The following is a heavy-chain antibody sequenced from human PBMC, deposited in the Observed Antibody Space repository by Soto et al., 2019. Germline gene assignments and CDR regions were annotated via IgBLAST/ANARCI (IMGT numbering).Heavy chain of an antibody. CDR3: AKFGMATTKRSPPYYIDY. CDR2: ISGSGGDT. Sequence: PVGSLRLSCAASGFTFNNYAMSWVRQAPGKGLEWVSSISGSGGDTYYADSVKGRFTFSRDNSKNTLYLQMNSLRAEDTAVYYCAKFGMATTKRSPPYYIDYWGQGALVTVSS. V-gene: IGHV3-23*01. D-gene: IGHD1-1*01. CDR1: GFTFNNYA. J-gene: IGHJ4*02.